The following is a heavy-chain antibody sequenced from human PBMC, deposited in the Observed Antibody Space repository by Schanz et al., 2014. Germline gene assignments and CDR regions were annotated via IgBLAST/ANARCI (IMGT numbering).Heavy chain of an antibody. CDR3: ARGRVLGSYYEY. CDR2: ISDYNGNT. CDR1: GYTFTNYG. Sequence: QVQLLQSGAEVKKPGASVKVSCKASGYTFTNYGISWVRQAPGQGREWMGWISDYNGNTNYAQKIQGRVTMSTDTSTGPASMELRSLRSDDTAVYYCARGRVLGSYYEYWGQGTLVTVSS. D-gene: IGHD3-16*01. J-gene: IGHJ4*02. V-gene: IGHV1-18*01.